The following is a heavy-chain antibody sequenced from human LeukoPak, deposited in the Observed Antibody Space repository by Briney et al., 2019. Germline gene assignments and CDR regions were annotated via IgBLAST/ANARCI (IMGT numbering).Heavy chain of an antibody. Sequence: ASVKVSCKASGYTFTGYYIHWVRQAPGQGLEWMGWINANSGGTNYAQKFQGRVTMTRDTPISTGYMELSRLRSDDTAVYYCAGANWAAGDPFDYWGQGTLVTVSS. D-gene: IGHD7-27*01. V-gene: IGHV1-2*02. CDR2: INANSGGT. CDR1: GYTFTGYY. J-gene: IGHJ4*02. CDR3: AGANWAAGDPFDY.